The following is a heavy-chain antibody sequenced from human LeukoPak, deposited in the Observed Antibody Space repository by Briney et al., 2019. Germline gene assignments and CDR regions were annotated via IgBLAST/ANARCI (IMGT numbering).Heavy chain of an antibody. CDR3: ARHSEYYYDGSGYFDY. CDR1: GGSFSGYY. CDR2: INHSGST. V-gene: IGHV4-34*01. D-gene: IGHD3-22*01. Sequence: KPSETLSLTCAVYGGSFSGYYWSWIRQPPGKGLEWIGEINHSGSTNYNPSLKSRVTISVDTSKNQFSLKLSSVTAADTAVYYCARHSEYYYDGSGYFDYWGQGTLVTVSS. J-gene: IGHJ4*02.